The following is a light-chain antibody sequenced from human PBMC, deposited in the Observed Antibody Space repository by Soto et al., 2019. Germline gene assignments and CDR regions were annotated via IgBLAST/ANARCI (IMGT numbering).Light chain of an antibody. CDR3: QQYYNTPLT. V-gene: IGKV4-1*01. CDR2: WAS. Sequence: DIVMTQSPDSLAVSLGERATINCKSSQSVFYSSNNKFYLAWYQQKPGQPPKLLIYWASTRQSGVPDRFSGSGSGTDFTLTISSLQAEDVAVYYCQQYYNTPLTFGGGTKVEIK. J-gene: IGKJ4*01. CDR1: QSVFYSSNNKFY.